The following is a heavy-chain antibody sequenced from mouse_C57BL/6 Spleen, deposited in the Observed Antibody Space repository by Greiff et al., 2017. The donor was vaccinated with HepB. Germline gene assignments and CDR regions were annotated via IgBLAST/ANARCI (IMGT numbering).Heavy chain of an antibody. J-gene: IGHJ2*01. CDR2: INPGSGGT. Sequence: VKLQESGAELVRPGPSVKVSCKASGYAFTNYLIAWVKQRPGQGLEWIGVINPGSGGTNYNEKFKGKATLTADKSSSTAYMQLSSLTSEDSAVYFCARGTLDYFDYWGQGTTLTVSS. CDR1: GYAFTNYL. V-gene: IGHV1-54*01. CDR3: ARGTLDYFDY. D-gene: IGHD3-3*01.